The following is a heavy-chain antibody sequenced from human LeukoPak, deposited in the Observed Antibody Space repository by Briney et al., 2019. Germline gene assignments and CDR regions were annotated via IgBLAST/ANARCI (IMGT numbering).Heavy chain of an antibody. J-gene: IGHJ4*02. CDR2: IIPIFGTA. V-gene: IGHV1-69*05. D-gene: IGHD1-26*01. CDR3: ARYGYSGSSPGY. Sequence: ASVKVSCKASGGTFSSYAISWVRQAPGQGLEWMGGIIPIFGTANYAQKFQGRVTITTDESTSTAYMELSSLRSEDTAVYYCARYGYSGSSPGYWGQGTLVTVSS. CDR1: GGTFSSYA.